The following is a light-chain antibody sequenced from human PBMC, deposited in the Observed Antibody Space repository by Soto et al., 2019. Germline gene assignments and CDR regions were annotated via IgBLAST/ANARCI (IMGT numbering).Light chain of an antibody. CDR1: QGVSSY. CDR2: DAS. J-gene: IGKJ3*01. V-gene: IGKV3D-11*01. Sequence: EIVLTQSPATLSLSPGERATLSCRASQGVSSYLAWYQQKPGQAPRLLIYDASNRATGIPARFSGSRPGTDFTLTISSLEPEDFAVYYCQQRRNWPFTFGPGTKVDIK. CDR3: QQRRNWPFT.